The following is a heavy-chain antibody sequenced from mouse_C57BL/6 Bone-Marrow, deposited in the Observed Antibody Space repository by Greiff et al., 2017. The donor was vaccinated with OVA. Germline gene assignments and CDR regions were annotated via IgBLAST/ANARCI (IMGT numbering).Heavy chain of an antibody. CDR3: ASSPGDYYAMDY. J-gene: IGHJ4*01. V-gene: IGHV3-3*01. Sequence: VQLKESGPSLVRPSQTLSLTCTVPGFSINSDCYWIWIRQFPGNKLEYIGYTFYSGITYYNPSLESRTYITRDTSKNQFSLKLSSVTTEDTATYYCASSPGDYYAMDYWGQGTSVTVSS. D-gene: IGHD1-1*02. CDR1: GFSINSDCY. CDR2: TFYSGIT.